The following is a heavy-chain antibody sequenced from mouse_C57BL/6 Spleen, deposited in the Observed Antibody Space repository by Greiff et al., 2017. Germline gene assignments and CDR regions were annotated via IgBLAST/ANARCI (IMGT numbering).Heavy chain of an antibody. D-gene: IGHD3-2*02. CDR2: ISYSGST. CDR1: GYSITSGYD. CDR3: ARDSSGYVYAMDY. Sequence: EVQLQESGPGMVKPSQSLSLTCTVTGYSITSGYDWHWIRHFPGNKLEWMGYISYSGSTNYNPSLKSRISITHDTSKNHFFLKLNSVTTEDTATYYCARDSSGYVYAMDYWGQGTSVTVSS. V-gene: IGHV3-1*01. J-gene: IGHJ4*01.